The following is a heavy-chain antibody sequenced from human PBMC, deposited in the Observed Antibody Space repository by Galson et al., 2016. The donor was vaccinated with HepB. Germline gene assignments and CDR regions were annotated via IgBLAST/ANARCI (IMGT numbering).Heavy chain of an antibody. D-gene: IGHD3-16*01. CDR3: ARARSWGGYYFDN. Sequence: SLRLSCAASGFTFSSSGMQWVRQGPGKGLEWVALIWHDGSNKYYADSVKGRFTISRDNAKNSLYLQMNSLRVEDTAVYYCARARSWGGYYFDNWGQGTLVTVSS. CDR1: GFTFSSSG. CDR2: IWHDGSNK. V-gene: IGHV3-33*01. J-gene: IGHJ4*02.